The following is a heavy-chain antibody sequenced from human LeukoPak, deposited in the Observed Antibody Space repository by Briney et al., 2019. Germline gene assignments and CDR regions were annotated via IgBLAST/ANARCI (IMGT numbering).Heavy chain of an antibody. D-gene: IGHD2-15*01. CDR3: ARDRYCSGGSCYPQFDY. CDR2: ISSSSSTI. CDR1: GFTFSSYS. V-gene: IGHV3-48*01. Sequence: PGGSLRLSCAASGFTFSSYSMNWVRQAPGKGLEWVSYISSSSSTIYYADSVKGRFTISRDNAKNSLYLQMNSLRAEDTAVYYCARDRYCSGGSCYPQFDYWGQGTLVTVSS. J-gene: IGHJ4*02.